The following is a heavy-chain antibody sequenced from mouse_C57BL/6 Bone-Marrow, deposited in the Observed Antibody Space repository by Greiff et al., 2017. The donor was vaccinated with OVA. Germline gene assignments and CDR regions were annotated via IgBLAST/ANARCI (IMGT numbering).Heavy chain of an antibody. CDR2: INPNNGGT. D-gene: IGHD1-1*01. CDR1: GYTFTDYY. CDR3: ASAYYYGSRFDY. Sequence: EVQLQQSGPELVKPGASVKISCKASGYTFTDYYMNWVKQSHGKSLEWIGDINPNNGGTSYNQKFKGKATLTVDKSSSTAYMELRSLTSEDSAVYYCASAYYYGSRFDYWGQGTTLTVSS. J-gene: IGHJ2*01. V-gene: IGHV1-26*01.